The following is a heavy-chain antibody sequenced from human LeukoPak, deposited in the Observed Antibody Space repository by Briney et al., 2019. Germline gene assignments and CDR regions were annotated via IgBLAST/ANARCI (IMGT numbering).Heavy chain of an antibody. CDR3: ASQAPRNRYCSSTSCYPFDY. V-gene: IGHV4-39*01. CDR1: GGSISSSSYY. J-gene: IGHJ4*02. Sequence: PSETLPLTRTVSGGSISSSSYYWGWIRQPPGKGLEWIGSIYYSGSTYYNPSLKSRVTISVDTSKNQFPLNLSSVTAADTAVYYCASQAPRNRYCSSTSCYPFDYWGQGTLVTVSS. CDR2: IYYSGST. D-gene: IGHD2-2*01.